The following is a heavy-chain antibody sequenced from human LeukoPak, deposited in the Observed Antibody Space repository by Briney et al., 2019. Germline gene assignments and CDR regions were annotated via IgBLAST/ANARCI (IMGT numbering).Heavy chain of an antibody. CDR2: IYYSGST. CDR1: GGSISSYY. D-gene: IGHD7-27*01. V-gene: IGHV4-59*08. Sequence: SETLSLTSTVSGGSISSYYWSWIRQPPGKGLEWIGYIYYSGSTNDNPSLKSRITISVDTSKNQFSLKLSSVTAADTAVYYCARHLWDYTYYHMEVWGKGTPVTVSS. J-gene: IGHJ6*03. CDR3: ARHLWDYTYYHMEV.